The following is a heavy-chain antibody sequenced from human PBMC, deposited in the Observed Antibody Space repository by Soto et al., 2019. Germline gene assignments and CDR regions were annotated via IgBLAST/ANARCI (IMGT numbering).Heavy chain of an antibody. D-gene: IGHD2-15*01. CDR2: ITGSGDVS. V-gene: IGHV3-23*01. CDR3: AKAQEASGIVNSYLDY. Sequence: VQLLQSGGGLIQPGGSLRLSCTTSGFTFSNYAMSWVRQAPGKGLEGVSVITGSGDVSYVTDRFKGRFTVSRDNSKNTLFLEMSSLRADDTAVYFCAKAQEASGIVNSYLDYWGQGIRVTVSP. CDR1: GFTFSNYA. J-gene: IGHJ4*02.